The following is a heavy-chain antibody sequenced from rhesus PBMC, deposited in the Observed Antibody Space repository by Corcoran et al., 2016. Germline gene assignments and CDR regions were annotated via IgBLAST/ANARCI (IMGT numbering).Heavy chain of an antibody. Sequence: QLQLQESGPGLVTPSETLSVTGAVSGGSISSSYWSWIRQAPGKGLEWIGYIYGSGSSTNYNPSLKSRVTLSVDTSKNQLSLKLSSVTAADTAVYYCASGYSGSSWGQGVLVTVSS. V-gene: IGHV4-169*02. D-gene: IGHD6-25*01. CDR3: ASGYSGSS. CDR2: IYGSGSST. J-gene: IGHJ4*01. CDR1: GGSISSSY.